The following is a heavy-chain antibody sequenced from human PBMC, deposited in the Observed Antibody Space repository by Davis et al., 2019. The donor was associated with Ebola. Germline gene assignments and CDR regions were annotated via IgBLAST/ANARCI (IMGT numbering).Heavy chain of an antibody. Sequence: PSETLSLTCTVSGGSISSGGYSWSWIRQHPGKGLEWIGSIYYTGSTDYNSSLNSRVTISVDTTKNQFSLKLSSVTAADTAMYYCAERGGSVWGQGTLVTVSS. V-gene: IGHV4-61*08. CDR3: AERGGSV. CDR1: GGSISSGGYS. J-gene: IGHJ4*02. D-gene: IGHD3-16*01. CDR2: IYYTGST.